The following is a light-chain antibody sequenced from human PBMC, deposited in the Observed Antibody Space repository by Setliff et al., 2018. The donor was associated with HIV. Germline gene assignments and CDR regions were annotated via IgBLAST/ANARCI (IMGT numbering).Light chain of an antibody. CDR3: QQSYSTPQT. Sequence: DIQMTQSPSSLSASVGDRVTITCRASQTISSYLNWYQQKPGKAPNLLIYAASSLQSGVPTRSSGSGSGTDFTLTISSLQPVDFATYYCQQSYSTPQTFGQGTKVDNK. V-gene: IGKV1-39*01. CDR2: AAS. CDR1: QTISSY. J-gene: IGKJ1*01.